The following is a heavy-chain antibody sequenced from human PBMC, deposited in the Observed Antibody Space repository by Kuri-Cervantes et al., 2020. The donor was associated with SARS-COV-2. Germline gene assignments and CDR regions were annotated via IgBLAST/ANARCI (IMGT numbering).Heavy chain of an antibody. Sequence: GESLKISCAASGFTFSSYAMSWVRQAPGKGLEWVAVISYDGSKKYYAESVKGRFAISRDNPKNTMYLQMNSLRAEDTAVYYCARDPYYYGDYPDYWGQGTLVTVSS. J-gene: IGHJ4*02. CDR2: ISYDGSKK. D-gene: IGHD3-16*01. V-gene: IGHV3-30*09. CDR1: GFTFSSYA. CDR3: ARDPYYYGDYPDY.